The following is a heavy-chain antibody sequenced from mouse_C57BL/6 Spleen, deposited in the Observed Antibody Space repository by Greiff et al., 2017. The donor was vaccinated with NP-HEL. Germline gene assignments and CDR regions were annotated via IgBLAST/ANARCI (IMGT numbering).Heavy chain of an antibody. J-gene: IGHJ3*01. CDR1: GYTFTDYY. CDR2: INPNNGGT. CDR3: ARRKVYDGYYGWFAY. Sequence: VQLQQSGPELVKPGASVKISCKASGYTFTDYYMNWVKQSHGKSLEWIGDINPNNGGTSYNQKFKGKATLTVDKSSSTAYMELRSLTSEDSAVYYWARRKVYDGYYGWFAYWGQGTLVTVSA. V-gene: IGHV1-26*01. D-gene: IGHD2-3*01.